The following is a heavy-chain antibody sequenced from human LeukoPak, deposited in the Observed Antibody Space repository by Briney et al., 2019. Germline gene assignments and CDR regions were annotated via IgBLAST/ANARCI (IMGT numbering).Heavy chain of an antibody. D-gene: IGHD5-18*01. CDR3: ASSGYSYGYVGWFDP. V-gene: IGHV3-48*03. CDR2: ISSSGGTI. Sequence: PGGSLRPSCAAPGLTFSSYEMNWVRQAPGKGLEWVSYISSSGGTIYYADSVKGRFTISRDNAKNSLYLQMNSLRAEDTAVYYCASSGYSYGYVGWFDPWGQGTLVTVSS. CDR1: GLTFSSYE. J-gene: IGHJ5*02.